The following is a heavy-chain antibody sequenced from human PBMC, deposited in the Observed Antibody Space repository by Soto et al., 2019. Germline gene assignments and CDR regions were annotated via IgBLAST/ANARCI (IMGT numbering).Heavy chain of an antibody. V-gene: IGHV3-30*09. J-gene: IGHJ4*02. CDR2: ISYDGSNK. CDR3: ARDPTYSYGSTYFHF. CDR1: GFTFSSYT. D-gene: IGHD5-18*01. Sequence: GGSLRLSCAASGFTFSSYTMHWVRQAPGKGLEWVAVISYDGSNKYYADSVKGRFAISRDNSENTLYLQMNSLRAEDTAVYYCARDPTYSYGSTYFHFWGQGTLVTVS.